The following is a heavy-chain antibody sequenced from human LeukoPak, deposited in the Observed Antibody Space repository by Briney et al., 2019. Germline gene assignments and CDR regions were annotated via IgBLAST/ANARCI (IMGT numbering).Heavy chain of an antibody. J-gene: IGHJ4*02. CDR2: IKQDGSDK. Sequence: GSLRLSCAASGFTFSRYWMSWVRQAPGKGLEWVANIKQDGSDKDYVGSVKGRFTISRDNAKNSLYLQMNSLRAEDTAVYYCAREGTGGFDYWGQGTLVTVSS. CDR3: AREGTGGFDY. CDR1: GFTFSRYW. V-gene: IGHV3-7*01. D-gene: IGHD1-1*01.